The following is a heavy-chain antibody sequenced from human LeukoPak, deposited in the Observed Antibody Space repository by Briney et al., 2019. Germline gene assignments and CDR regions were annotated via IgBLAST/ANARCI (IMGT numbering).Heavy chain of an antibody. J-gene: IGHJ6*03. V-gene: IGHV1-2*02. Sequence: ASVKVSCKASGYTFTGYYMHWVRQAPGQGLEWMGWINPNSGGTNYAQKFQGRVTMTRDTSISTAYMELSRLRSDDTAVYYCARDQHDCSSTSCYANYYYYYMDVWGKGTTVTVSS. D-gene: IGHD2-2*01. CDR1: GYTFTGYY. CDR3: ARDQHDCSSTSCYANYYYYYMDV. CDR2: INPNSGGT.